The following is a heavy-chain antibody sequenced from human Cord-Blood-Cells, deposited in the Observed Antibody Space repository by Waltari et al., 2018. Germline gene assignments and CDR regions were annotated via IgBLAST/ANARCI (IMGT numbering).Heavy chain of an antibody. CDR2: INHSGST. CDR1: GGSFSGYY. Sequence: QVQLQQWGAGLLKPSETLSLTCAVYGGSFSGYYWSWIRQPPGKGLEWIGEINHSGSTNYNPSLKSRVTRSVDTSKNQFSLKLSSVTAADTAVYYCARAGRSAISFDYWGQGTLVTVSS. V-gene: IGHV4-34*01. CDR3: ARAGRSAISFDY. D-gene: IGHD2-2*02. J-gene: IGHJ4*02.